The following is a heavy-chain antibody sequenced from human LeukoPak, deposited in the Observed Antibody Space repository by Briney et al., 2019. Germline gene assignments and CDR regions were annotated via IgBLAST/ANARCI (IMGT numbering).Heavy chain of an antibody. CDR1: GDSIGSYH. V-gene: IGHV4-59*01. J-gene: IGHJ6*02. CDR3: ARVASKGGMDV. Sequence: PSEILSLTCSVSGDSIGSYHWSWIRQPPGKGLEWIGHVHYTWNTKYNPSLTGRVSISLDRSKNQFALSLSSLTAADTAVYYCARVASKGGMDVWGQGTTVIVSS. CDR2: VHYTWNT.